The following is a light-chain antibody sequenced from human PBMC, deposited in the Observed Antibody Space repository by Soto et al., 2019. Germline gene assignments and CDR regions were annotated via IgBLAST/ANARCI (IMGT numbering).Light chain of an antibody. V-gene: IGKV1-17*01. J-gene: IGKJ4*01. CDR2: ATA. Sequence: DIQMTQSPSSLSASVGDRVTITCRATQGIRNDLSWYQQKSGKAPKRLIYATASLESGVPSRFRGSRSATEFTVDISRLQPEHLVTDYSRQHNYCANTVGGETKVEIK. CDR1: QGIRND. CDR3: RQHNYCANT.